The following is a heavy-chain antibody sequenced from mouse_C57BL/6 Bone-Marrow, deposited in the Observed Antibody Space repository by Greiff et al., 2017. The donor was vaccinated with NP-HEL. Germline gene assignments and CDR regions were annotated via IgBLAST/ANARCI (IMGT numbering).Heavy chain of an antibody. V-gene: IGHV1-81*01. J-gene: IGHJ3*01. Sequence: VKLMESGAELARPGASVKLSCKASGYTFTSYGISWVKQRTGQGLEWIGEIYPRSGNTYYNEKFKGKATLTADKSSSTAYMELRSLTSEDSAVYFCARWSGTYWGQGTLVTVSA. CDR1: GYTFTSYG. D-gene: IGHD1-3*01. CDR2: IYPRSGNT. CDR3: ARWSGTY.